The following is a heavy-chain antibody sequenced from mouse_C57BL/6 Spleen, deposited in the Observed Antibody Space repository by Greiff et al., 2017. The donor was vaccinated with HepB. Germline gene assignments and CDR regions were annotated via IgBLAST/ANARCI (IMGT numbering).Heavy chain of an antibody. CDR1: GYAFSSSW. D-gene: IGHD2-3*01. CDR2: IYPGDGDT. Sequence: QVQLQQSGPELVKPGASVKISCKASGYAFSSSWMNWVKQRPGKGLEWIGRIYPGDGDTNYNGKFKGKATLTADKSSSTAYMQLSSLTSEDSAVYFCARLGGYYSFWYFDVWGTGTTVTVSS. CDR3: ARLGGYYSFWYFDV. J-gene: IGHJ1*03. V-gene: IGHV1-82*01.